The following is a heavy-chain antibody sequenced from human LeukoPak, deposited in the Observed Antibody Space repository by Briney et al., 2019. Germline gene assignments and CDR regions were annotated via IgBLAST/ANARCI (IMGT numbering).Heavy chain of an antibody. CDR1: GFTFRTYW. V-gene: IGHV3-74*01. D-gene: IGHD4-23*01. J-gene: IGHJ4*02. Sequence: GGSLRLSCGASGFTFRTYWMHWVRQAPGKGLVWVSRIGGDGSNTNFADSVRGRFAISRDNAKNTLHLQMNSLRAEDTAVYYCARGGRHDYDGRPPDFWGQGTLVTVSS. CDR3: ARGGRHDYDGRPPDF. CDR2: IGGDGSNT.